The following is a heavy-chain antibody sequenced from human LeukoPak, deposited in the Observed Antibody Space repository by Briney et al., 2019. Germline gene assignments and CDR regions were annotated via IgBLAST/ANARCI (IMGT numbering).Heavy chain of an antibody. J-gene: IGHJ4*02. D-gene: IGHD1-26*01. CDR3: ARSRDPDSGSPDYY. V-gene: IGHV1-69*02. CDR1: GGTFSRYI. CDR2: SNPILGLA. Sequence: SRKVSCKPSGGTFSRYIISWVRHAPGHPLEWMGRSNPILGLANSAQKFQGRVTITADKSTSAAYMELSSLRSEHTAGYYCARSRDPDSGSPDYYWGQGTLVSVSS.